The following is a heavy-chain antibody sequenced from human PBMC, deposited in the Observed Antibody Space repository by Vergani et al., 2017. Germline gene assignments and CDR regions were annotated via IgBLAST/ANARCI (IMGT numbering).Heavy chain of an antibody. CDR1: GFNFGGFA. D-gene: IGHD6-6*01. Sequence: EVQMVESGGGLVQPGRSLRLSCKASGFNFGGFAMHWVRQVPGKGPEWVSGISWNSDTIDYADSVKGRFSISRDNAKSSLYLQMDGLRAGDTAVYYCARRDSSSPALDYWGQGTLVTVSS. J-gene: IGHJ4*02. V-gene: IGHV3-9*01. CDR2: ISWNSDTI. CDR3: ARRDSSSPALDY.